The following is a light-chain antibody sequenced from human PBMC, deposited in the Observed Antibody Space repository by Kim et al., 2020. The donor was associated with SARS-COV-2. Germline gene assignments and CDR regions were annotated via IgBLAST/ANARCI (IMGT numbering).Light chain of an antibody. Sequence: ETVMTQSPATLSVSAGERATLSCRASQTVYNDLSWYQQKPGRAPTLLIYGASTRATGISARFNGSGSGTDFTLTISSLQSDDYGIYYCQQYNTWPPRRTFGQGTKVDI. CDR1: QTVYND. V-gene: IGKV3-15*01. CDR2: GAS. CDR3: QQYNTWPPRRT. J-gene: IGKJ1*01.